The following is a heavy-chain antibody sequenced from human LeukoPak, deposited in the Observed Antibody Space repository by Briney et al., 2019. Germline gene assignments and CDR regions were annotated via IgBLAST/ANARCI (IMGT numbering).Heavy chain of an antibody. J-gene: IGHJ5*02. CDR3: ARPYCSSTSCPWDP. D-gene: IGHD2-2*01. V-gene: IGHV4-39*07. CDR2: IYYSGRT. Sequence: SETLSLTCTVSGGSISTSSYYWCGIRQPPGKRLEWIGSIYYSGRTYYNPSLNSRVTISVDTSKNQCSLKPSSVTAADTAVYYCARPYCSSTSCPWDPWGQGTRVTVSS. CDR1: GGSISTSSYY.